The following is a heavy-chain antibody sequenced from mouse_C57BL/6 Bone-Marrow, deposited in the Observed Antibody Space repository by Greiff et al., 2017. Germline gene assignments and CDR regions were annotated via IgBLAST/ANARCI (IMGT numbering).Heavy chain of an antibody. V-gene: IGHV1-55*01. CDR2: IYPGSGST. J-gene: IGHJ2*01. Sequence: VQLQQPGAELVKPGASVKLSCKASGYTFTSYWITWVKQRPGQGLEWIGEIYPGSGSTNYNEKFKSKATLTVDTSSSTAYMQLSSLTSEDSAVYYCSGVYYGYFYLDYWGQGTTLTGAS. CDR1: GYTFTSYW. CDR3: SGVYYGYFYLDY. D-gene: IGHD2-2*01.